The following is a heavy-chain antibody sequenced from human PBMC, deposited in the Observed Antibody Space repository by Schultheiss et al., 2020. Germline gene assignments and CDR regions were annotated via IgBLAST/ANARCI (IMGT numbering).Heavy chain of an antibody. CDR3: AKFEGFLEWLGPFDY. V-gene: IGHV4-59*06. CDR1: GGSISSYY. CDR2: IYHSGST. Sequence: SETLSLTCTVSGGSISSYYWSWIRQPPGKGLEWIGEIYHSGSTYYNPSLKSRVTISVDTSKNQFSLKLSSVTAADTAVYYCAKFEGFLEWLGPFDYWGQGTLVTVSS. D-gene: IGHD3-3*01. J-gene: IGHJ4*02.